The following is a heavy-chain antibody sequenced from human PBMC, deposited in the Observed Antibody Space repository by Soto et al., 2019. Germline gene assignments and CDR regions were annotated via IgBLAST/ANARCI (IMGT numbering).Heavy chain of an antibody. CDR3: ATGICSSTSCYTVDYFDY. CDR2: ISYDGSNK. Sequence: GGSLRLSCAAFGFTFSGYGMHWVRQAPGKGLEWVALISYDGSNKYYADSVKGRFTISRDNSKNTLYLQMNSLRAEDTAVYYCATGICSSTSCYTVDYFDYWGQGTLVTVSS. D-gene: IGHD2-2*02. V-gene: IGHV3-30*03. J-gene: IGHJ4*02. CDR1: GFTFSGYG.